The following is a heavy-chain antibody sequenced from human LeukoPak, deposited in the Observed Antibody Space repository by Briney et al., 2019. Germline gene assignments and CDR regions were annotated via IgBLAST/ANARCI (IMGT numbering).Heavy chain of an antibody. CDR3: ARQIPDLAIDD. D-gene: IGHD1-14*01. CDR2: IYYTGSA. J-gene: IGHJ4*02. Sequence: SETLSLTCTVSGGSISSSSYYWGWIRQAPGKGLEWIGNIYYTGSAYYTGSAYYNPSLKSRVTISVDTSKNQFSLKVTSVTASDTAVYYCARQIPDLAIDDWGQGTLVTVSS. V-gene: IGHV4-39*01. CDR1: GGSISSSSYY.